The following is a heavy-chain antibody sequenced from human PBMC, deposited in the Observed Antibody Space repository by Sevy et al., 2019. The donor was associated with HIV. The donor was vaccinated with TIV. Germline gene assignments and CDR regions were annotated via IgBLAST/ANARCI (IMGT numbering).Heavy chain of an antibody. V-gene: IGHV1-2*06. Sequence: ASLKVSCKASGYTFTGDYLHWVRQAPGQGLEWMGRVYPNSGGTNYAQKFQGRVTMTRDTSISTAYMGLRRLRSDDAAVYYCARDGGGGTTNSGMDVWGQGTTVTVSS. J-gene: IGHJ6*02. CDR2: VYPNSGGT. D-gene: IGHD1-7*01. CDR3: ARDGGGGTTNSGMDV. CDR1: GYTFTGDY.